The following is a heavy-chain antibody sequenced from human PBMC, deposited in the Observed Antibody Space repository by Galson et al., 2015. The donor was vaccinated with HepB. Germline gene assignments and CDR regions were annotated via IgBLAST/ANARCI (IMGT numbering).Heavy chain of an antibody. D-gene: IGHD6-19*01. CDR3: ARSRRFSSGWYNRQVIYAFDH. Sequence: SETLSLTCSVSGGSISNFYWSWIRQSPQKGLEWIGYIYYSGTTNNNPSLKSRVIISVDTSKNQVSLRLTSVTAADTAVYYCARSRRFSSGWYNRQVIYAFDHWGPGISVTVSS. CDR1: GGSISNFY. CDR2: IYYSGTT. V-gene: IGHV4-59*01. J-gene: IGHJ4*02.